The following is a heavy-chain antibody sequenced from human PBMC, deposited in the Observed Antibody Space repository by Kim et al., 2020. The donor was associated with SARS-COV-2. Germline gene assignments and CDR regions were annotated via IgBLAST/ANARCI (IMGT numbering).Heavy chain of an antibody. CDR1: GFTFSSYS. D-gene: IGHD3-10*01. CDR3: ARSPTYYYGSGSCDY. CDR2: ISSSSSTI. J-gene: IGHJ4*02. V-gene: IGHV3-48*02. Sequence: GGSLRLSCAASGFTFSSYSMNWVRQAPGKGLEWVSYISSSSSTIYYADSVKGRFTISRDNAKNSLYLQMNSLRDEDTAVYYCARSPTYYYGSGSCDYWGQGNLVTVSS.